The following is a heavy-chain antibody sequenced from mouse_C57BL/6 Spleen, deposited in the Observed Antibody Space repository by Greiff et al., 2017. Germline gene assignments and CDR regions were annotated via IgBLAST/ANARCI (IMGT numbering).Heavy chain of an antibody. D-gene: IGHD2-3*01. Sequence: EVHLVESGGGLVKPGGSLKLSCAASGFTFSDYGMHWVRQAPEKGLEWVAYISRGSSTIYYADTVKGRFTISRDNATDTLFLQMTSLGSEDTAMYYCARAHDGSAWFAYWGQGTLVTVSA. CDR1: GFTFSDYG. J-gene: IGHJ3*01. CDR2: ISRGSSTI. V-gene: IGHV5-17*01. CDR3: ARAHDGSAWFAY.